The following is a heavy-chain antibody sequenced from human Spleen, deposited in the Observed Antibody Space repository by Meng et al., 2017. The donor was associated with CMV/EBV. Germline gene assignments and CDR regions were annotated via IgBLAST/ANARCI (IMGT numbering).Heavy chain of an antibody. V-gene: IGHV4-38-2*02. CDR2: IYYSGST. CDR3: ARLTCSGGFWSGYYFCWFDP. D-gene: IGHD3-3*01. J-gene: IGHJ5*02. CDR1: GYSISSGYY. Sequence: SETLSLTCTVSGYSISSGYYWGWIRQPPGKGLEWIGSIYYSGSTYYNPSLKSRVTISVDTSKNQFSLKLSSVTAADTAVYYCARLTCSGGFWSGYYFCWFDPWGQGTLVTVSS.